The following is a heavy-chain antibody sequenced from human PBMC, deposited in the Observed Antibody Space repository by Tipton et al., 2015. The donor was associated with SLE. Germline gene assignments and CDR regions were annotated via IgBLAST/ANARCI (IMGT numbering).Heavy chain of an antibody. V-gene: IGHV4-61*02. Sequence: TLSLTCTVSDGSISSVSYYWSWIRQPAGKGLEWIWRMYSSGSTDYNPSLKSRVTLSVDTSKNQFSLRLSSVTAADTAVYYCARGIIPAARYFQDWGQGTLVTVSS. CDR1: DGSISSVSYY. D-gene: IGHD2-2*01. J-gene: IGHJ1*01. CDR2: MYSSGST. CDR3: ARGIIPAARYFQD.